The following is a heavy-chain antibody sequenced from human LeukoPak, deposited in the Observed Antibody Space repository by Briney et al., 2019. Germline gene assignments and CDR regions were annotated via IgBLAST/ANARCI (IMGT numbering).Heavy chain of an antibody. CDR1: GGTFSSYA. CDR3: ARRTYDFWSGQEAYYYYGMDV. Sequence: ASVKVSCKASGGTFSSYAISWVRQAPGQGLEWMGRIIPILGIANYAQKFQGRVTITADKSTSTAYMELSSLRSEDTAVYYCARRTYDFWSGQEAYYYYGMDVWGQGTTVTVSS. V-gene: IGHV1-69*04. J-gene: IGHJ6*02. CDR2: IIPILGIA. D-gene: IGHD3-3*01.